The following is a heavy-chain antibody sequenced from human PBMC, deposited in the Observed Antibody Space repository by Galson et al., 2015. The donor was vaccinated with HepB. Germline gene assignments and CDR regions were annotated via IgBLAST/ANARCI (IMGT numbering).Heavy chain of an antibody. CDR1: GFTFSSYA. D-gene: IGHD2-8*02. CDR2: ISSNGGGT. CDR3: ARGVGTSTGGRIYYYGMDV. J-gene: IGHJ6*02. V-gene: IGHV3-64*02. Sequence: SLSLSCAASGFTFSSYAMHWVRQAPGKGLEYVSAISSNGGGTYYADSVRGRFTISRDNSKNTLYLHMGSLRAEDMAVYYCARGVGTSTGGRIYYYGMDVWGQGTTVTVSS.